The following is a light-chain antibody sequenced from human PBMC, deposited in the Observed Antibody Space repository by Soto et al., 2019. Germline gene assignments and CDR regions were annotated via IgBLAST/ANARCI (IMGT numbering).Light chain of an antibody. CDR2: GAS. J-gene: IGKJ2*01. CDR3: QQYDHPPYT. V-gene: IGKV3-15*01. Sequence: EIVMTQSPATLSMSPGERATLSCRASQSISTKVAWYQQKPGQAPRLLIYGASTRATGVPARFSGSGSGTDFSLTVDSLQPEDTATYYCQQYDHPPYTFGQGTKLEIK. CDR1: QSISTK.